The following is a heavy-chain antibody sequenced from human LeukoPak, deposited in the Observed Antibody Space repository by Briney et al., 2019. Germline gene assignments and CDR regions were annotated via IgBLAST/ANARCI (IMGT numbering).Heavy chain of an antibody. V-gene: IGHV3-7*01. CDR1: GFTFSSYW. CDR2: IKQDGSEK. D-gene: IGHD3-10*01. CDR3: ARDCGERITMVRGVIISLEFNWFDP. J-gene: IGHJ5*02. Sequence: GGSLRLSCAASGFTFSSYWMSWVRQAPGKGLEWVANIKQDGSEKYYVDSVKGRFTISRDNAKNSLYLQMNSLRAEDTAVYYCARDCGERITMVRGVIISLEFNWFDPWGQGTLVTVSS.